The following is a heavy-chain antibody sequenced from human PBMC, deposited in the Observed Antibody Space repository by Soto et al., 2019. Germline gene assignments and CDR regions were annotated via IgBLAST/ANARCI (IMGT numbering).Heavy chain of an antibody. D-gene: IGHD6-6*01. J-gene: IGHJ6*03. CDR3: ARARPYYYYMDV. CDR2: IKQDGSEK. CDR1: GFTFSSYW. V-gene: IGHV3-7*01. Sequence: GGSLRLSGAASGFTFSSYWMSWVRQATGKGLEWVANIKQDGSEKYYVDSVKGRFTISRDNHNNSLYLQMNSLRAEDTAVYHCARARPYYYYMDVCGKGTTVTVSS.